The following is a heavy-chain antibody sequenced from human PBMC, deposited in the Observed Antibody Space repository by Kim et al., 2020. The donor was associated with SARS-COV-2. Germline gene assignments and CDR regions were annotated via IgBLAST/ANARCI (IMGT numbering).Heavy chain of an antibody. V-gene: IGHV3-33*01. J-gene: IGHJ6*02. Sequence: GGSLRLSCAASGFTFSSYGMHWVRQAPGKGLEWVAVIWYDGSNKYYADSVKGRFTISRDNSKNTLYLQMNSLRAEDTAVYYCARGIVVVPAAKTSYYYYYYGMDVWGQGTTVTVSS. CDR2: IWYDGSNK. D-gene: IGHD2-2*01. CDR1: GFTFSSYG. CDR3: ARGIVVVPAAKTSYYYYYYGMDV.